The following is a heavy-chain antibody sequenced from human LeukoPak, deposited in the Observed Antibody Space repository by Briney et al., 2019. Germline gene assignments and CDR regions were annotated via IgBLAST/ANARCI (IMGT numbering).Heavy chain of an antibody. CDR2: IYHSGST. D-gene: IGHD2-15*01. Sequence: KPSETLSLTCAVSGYSISSGYYWGWIRQPPGKGLEWIGSIYHSGSTYYNPSLKSRVTISVDTSKSQFSLKLSSVTAADTAVYYCAKPPGEGSRLDAFDIWGQGTMVTVSS. CDR3: AKPPGEGSRLDAFDI. CDR1: GYSISSGYY. J-gene: IGHJ3*02. V-gene: IGHV4-38-2*01.